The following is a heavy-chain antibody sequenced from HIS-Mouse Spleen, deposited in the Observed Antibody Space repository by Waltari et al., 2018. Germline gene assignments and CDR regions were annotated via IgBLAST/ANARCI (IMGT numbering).Heavy chain of an antibody. CDR1: GFTFSNAW. V-gene: IGHV3-15*01. CDR2: IKSKTDGGTT. J-gene: IGHJ4*02. CDR3: TTRGLGTMVRGVY. Sequence: EVQLVESGGGLVKPGGSLRLSCAASGFTFSNAWMSLVLPAPGKGLEWVGRIKSKTDGGTTDYAAPVKGRFTISRDDSKNTLYLQMNSLKTEDTAVYYCTTRGLGTMVRGVYWGQGTLVTVSS. D-gene: IGHD3-10*01.